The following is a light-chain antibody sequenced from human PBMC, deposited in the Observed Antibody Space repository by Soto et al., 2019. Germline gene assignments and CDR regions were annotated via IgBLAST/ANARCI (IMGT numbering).Light chain of an antibody. J-gene: IGKJ1*01. Sequence: DIQMTQSPSSLSASVGDRVTITCRASENIASYLNWYQQKPGKAPTLLVYAASSLESGAPPRFSGTVSGTDFTLPITSLQPDDLATYFYQQSYSTPWTFGQGTKV. CDR3: QQSYSTPWT. CDR1: ENIASY. V-gene: IGKV1-39*01. CDR2: AAS.